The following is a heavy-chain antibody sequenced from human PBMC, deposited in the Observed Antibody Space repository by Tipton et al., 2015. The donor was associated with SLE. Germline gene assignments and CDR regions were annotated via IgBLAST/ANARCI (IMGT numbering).Heavy chain of an antibody. CDR3: AKGGWNDPPDH. J-gene: IGHJ4*02. V-gene: IGHV4-59*11. D-gene: IGHD1-1*01. CDR2: INSRGST. Sequence: TLSLTCTVSGGSIGSHYWTWIRQPPGKALQWIGYINSRGSTIYNPSLKSRVSILLDTSKNQFSLRMSSVTAADTAVYYCAKGGWNDPPDHWGQGTLVTVSS. CDR1: GGSIGSHY.